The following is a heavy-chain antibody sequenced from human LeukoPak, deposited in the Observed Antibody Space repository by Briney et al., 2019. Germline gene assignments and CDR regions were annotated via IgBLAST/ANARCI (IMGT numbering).Heavy chain of an antibody. J-gene: IGHJ4*02. CDR3: ARDMRHYRYYESDEYYFNFEY. CDR1: GYIFTSYG. Sequence: ASVRVSCKASGYIFTSYGLSWERQAPGQGLEWMGWISANNGHTHYAQKFQGRLTITRDMSTRTVDMELRSLRSDDTAVYYCARDMRHYRYYESDEYYFNFEYWGQGTLVTVSS. CDR2: ISANNGHT. D-gene: IGHD3-22*01. V-gene: IGHV1-18*01.